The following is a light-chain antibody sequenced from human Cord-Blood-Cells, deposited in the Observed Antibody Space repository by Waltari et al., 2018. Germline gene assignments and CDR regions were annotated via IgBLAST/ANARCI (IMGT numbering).Light chain of an antibody. CDR2: GAS. CDR3: QQYNNWPPWYT. V-gene: IGKV3-15*01. J-gene: IGKJ2*01. CDR1: QSVSSN. Sequence: EIVMTQSPATLSVSPGERATLSCRASQSVSSNLAWYQQKPGQAPRLLIYGASNRATGIPARFSGSGSGTEFTLTISSLQSEDFAVYYCQQYNNWPPWYTFGQGTKLEIK.